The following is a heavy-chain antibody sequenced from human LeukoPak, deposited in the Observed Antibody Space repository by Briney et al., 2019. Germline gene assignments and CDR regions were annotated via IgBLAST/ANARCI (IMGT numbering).Heavy chain of an antibody. Sequence: GGSLRLSCAASGFTFSSYWMHWVRQAPGKGLVWVSRINSDGSSTTYADSVKGRFTISRDNAKNTLYLQMNSLRDEDTAVYYCARSTTMYSSGWNGLDYWGQGTLVTVSS. CDR3: ARSTTMYSSGWNGLDY. J-gene: IGHJ4*02. CDR1: GFTFSSYW. D-gene: IGHD6-19*01. V-gene: IGHV3-74*01. CDR2: INSDGSST.